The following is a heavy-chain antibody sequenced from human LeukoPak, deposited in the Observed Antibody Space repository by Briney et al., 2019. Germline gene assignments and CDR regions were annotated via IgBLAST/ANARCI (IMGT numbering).Heavy chain of an antibody. Sequence: GGSLRLSCAVSGITLSNYGMSWVRQAPGTGLEWVAGISGSGGGAQYADSVKGRFTISRDNAKNRLYLHMNSLRAEDTAMYFCAKRGVVIRVFLVGFHKEAYYFDSWGQGVLVTVSS. CDR1: GITLSNYG. D-gene: IGHD3-10*01. J-gene: IGHJ4*02. V-gene: IGHV3-23*01. CDR2: ISGSGGGA. CDR3: AKRGVVIRVFLVGFHKEAYYFDS.